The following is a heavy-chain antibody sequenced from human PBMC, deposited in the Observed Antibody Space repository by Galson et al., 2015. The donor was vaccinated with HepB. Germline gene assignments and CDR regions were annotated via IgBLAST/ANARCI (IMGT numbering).Heavy chain of an antibody. CDR2: IIPIFGIA. V-gene: IGHV1-69*13. CDR1: GGTFSSYS. Sequence: SVKVSCKASGGTFSSYSISWVRQAPGQGLEWMGGIIPIFGIANYAQKFQGRVTLTADESTSTAYMELSSLRSEDTAVYYCARLKAAMSTLYYYGMDVWGQGTTVTVSS. CDR3: ARLKAAMSTLYYYGMDV. J-gene: IGHJ6*02. D-gene: IGHD2-2*01.